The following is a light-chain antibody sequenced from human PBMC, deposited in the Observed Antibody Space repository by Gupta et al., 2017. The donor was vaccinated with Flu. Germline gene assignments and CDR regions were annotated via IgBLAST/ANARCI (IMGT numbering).Light chain of an antibody. Sequence: QPVLTQPPSSSASPGESASLTCTLPIDINVGSYNIYWYQQKPGSPPRYHRYYYSDSDKGQGSGAPSRFSGSKDASAKTGIVLXSXLQAEDXADYYCMIWPINAWGVFGGGTKLTVL. CDR2: YYSDSDK. J-gene: IGLJ3*02. V-gene: IGLV5-37*01. CDR3: MIWPINAWGV. CDR1: IDINVGSYN.